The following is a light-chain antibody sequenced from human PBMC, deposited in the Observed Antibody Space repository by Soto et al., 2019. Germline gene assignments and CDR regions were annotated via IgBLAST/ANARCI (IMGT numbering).Light chain of an antibody. CDR3: CSFAVTYTL. CDR1: SSDVGGHDY. Sequence: QSALTQPRSVSGSPGQSVTISCTGTSSDVGGHDYVSWYQQHPGKAPKLMIYNVNKRPSGVPDRFSGSKSGNTASLTISGLQAEDEADYYCCSFAVTYTLFGGGTKLTVL. J-gene: IGLJ2*01. V-gene: IGLV2-11*01. CDR2: NVN.